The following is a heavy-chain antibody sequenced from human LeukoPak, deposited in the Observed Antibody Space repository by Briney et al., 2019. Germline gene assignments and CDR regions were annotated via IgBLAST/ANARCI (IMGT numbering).Heavy chain of an antibody. D-gene: IGHD4-17*01. CDR2: INHSGST. Sequence: SETLSLTCAVYGGSFSGYYWSWIRQPPGKGLEWIGEINHSGSTNYNPSLKSRVTISVDTSKNQFSLKLSSVTAADTAVYYCARLWGTVTTVVFDIWGQGTMVTVSS. V-gene: IGHV4-34*01. J-gene: IGHJ3*02. CDR1: GGSFSGYY. CDR3: ARLWGTVTTVVFDI.